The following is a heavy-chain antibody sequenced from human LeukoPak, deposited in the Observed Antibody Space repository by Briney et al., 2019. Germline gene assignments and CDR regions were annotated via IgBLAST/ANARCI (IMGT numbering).Heavy chain of an antibody. V-gene: IGHV3-30*02. Sequence: GGSLRLSCAASGFTFSSYGMHWVRQAPGKGLEWVACIRYDGSNKYYADSVKGRFTISRDNSKNTLYLQMNSLRAEDTAVYYCAKRIWFGELFGAFDIWGQGTMVTVSS. CDR1: GFTFSSYG. D-gene: IGHD3-10*01. CDR2: IRYDGSNK. CDR3: AKRIWFGELFGAFDI. J-gene: IGHJ3*02.